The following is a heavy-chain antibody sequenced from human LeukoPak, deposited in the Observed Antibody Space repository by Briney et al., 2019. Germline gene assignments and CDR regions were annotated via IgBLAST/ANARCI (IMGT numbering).Heavy chain of an antibody. J-gene: IGHJ4*02. D-gene: IGHD3-22*01. Sequence: PGGSLRLSCAASGFTFSSYWMSWVRQAPGKGLEWVANIKQDGSEKYYVDSVKGRFTISRDNAKNSLYLQMNSLRAGDTAVYYCARAASGYGYYFDYWGQGTLVTVSS. CDR1: GFTFSSYW. V-gene: IGHV3-7*01. CDR2: IKQDGSEK. CDR3: ARAASGYGYYFDY.